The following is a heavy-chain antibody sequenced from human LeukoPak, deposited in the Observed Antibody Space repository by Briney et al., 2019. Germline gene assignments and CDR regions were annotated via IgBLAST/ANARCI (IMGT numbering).Heavy chain of an antibody. V-gene: IGHV4-59*08. CDR2: VYDTGDT. CDR3: ARRATSGNYQMLHFDS. D-gene: IGHD1-7*01. J-gene: IGHJ4*02. CDR1: GTSITRTY. Sequence: PSETLSLTCTVSGTSITRTYWSWIRQPPGRGLESVGYVYDTGDTNYNPSPKSRVTMSLDTSKNQFSLTLSSVTAADTAIYYCARRATSGNYQMLHFDSWGQGILVTVSS.